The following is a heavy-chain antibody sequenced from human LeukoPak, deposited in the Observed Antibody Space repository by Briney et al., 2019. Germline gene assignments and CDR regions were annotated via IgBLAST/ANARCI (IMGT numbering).Heavy chain of an antibody. V-gene: IGHV3-21*06. CDR1: GFSFNLFH. CDR3: ARASGAWDLDN. CDR2: ITSSGTYI. J-gene: IGHJ4*01. D-gene: IGHD1-26*01. Sequence: PGGSLTRSCAASGFSFNLFHMNWVRQAPGKGLEWVSSITSSGTYITYVDSVQSRFTISRDNAKNSLYLQMNSLRVDDTALYYCARASGAWDLDNWGHGRLATVSS.